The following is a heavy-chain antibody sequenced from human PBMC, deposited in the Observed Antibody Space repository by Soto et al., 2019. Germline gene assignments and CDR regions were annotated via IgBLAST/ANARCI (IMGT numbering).Heavy chain of an antibody. V-gene: IGHV3-23*01. D-gene: IGHD3-10*01. CDR3: VTAVRTRLDN. J-gene: IGHJ4*02. CDR1: GFTVNSNY. CDR2: IRQSGDRS. Sequence: GGSLRLSCAASGFTVNSNYMSWVRRAPGKGLEWVSSIRQSGDRSSYADSAKGRFTISRDNSKNTLYLQMNGLRLDDTAVYYCVTAVRTRLDNWGPGTLVTAPQ.